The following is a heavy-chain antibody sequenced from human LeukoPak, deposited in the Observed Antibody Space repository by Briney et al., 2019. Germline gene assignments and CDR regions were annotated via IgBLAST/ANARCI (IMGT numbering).Heavy chain of an antibody. CDR2: ISSGSSAI. J-gene: IGHJ4*02. V-gene: IGHV3-21*01. D-gene: IGHD3-16*01. Sequence: GGSLRLSCAASGFTFSSFAMSWVRQAPGKGLEWVSIISSGSSAIFSADALKGRFTISRDDAKNLLYLDMNSLRAEDTAVYYCAKAQSYGYSDYWGQGTLVAVSS. CDR3: AKAQSYGYSDY. CDR1: GFTFSSFA.